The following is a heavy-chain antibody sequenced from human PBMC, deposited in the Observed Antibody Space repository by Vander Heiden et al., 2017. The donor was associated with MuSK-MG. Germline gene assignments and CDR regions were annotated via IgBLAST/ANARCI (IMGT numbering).Heavy chain of an antibody. CDR2: INSDGSST. D-gene: IGHD5-12*01. J-gene: IGHJ4*02. Sequence: EVQLVESGGGLVQPGGSLRLPCAASGLTFSSYWMHWVRQAPGKGLVWVSRINSDGSSTSYADSVKGRFTISRDNAKNTLYLQMNSLRAEDTAVYYCARDTVGYSGYDTPFHWGQGTLVTVSS. CDR3: ARDTVGYSGYDTPFH. V-gene: IGHV3-74*01. CDR1: GLTFSSYW.